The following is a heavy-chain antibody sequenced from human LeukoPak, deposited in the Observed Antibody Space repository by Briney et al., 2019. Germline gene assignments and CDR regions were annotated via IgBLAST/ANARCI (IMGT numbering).Heavy chain of an antibody. D-gene: IGHD3-16*02. CDR3: ARVILGSRDFDY. Sequence: PGGSLRLSCAASGFTFASSWMNWIRQAPGKGLEWVANINEDGSAKYYVDSVKGRFTISRDNAKNTLYLQMNSLRAEDTAVYYCARVILGSRDFDYWGQGTLVTVSS. CDR2: INEDGSAK. CDR1: GFTFASSW. J-gene: IGHJ4*02. V-gene: IGHV3-7*01.